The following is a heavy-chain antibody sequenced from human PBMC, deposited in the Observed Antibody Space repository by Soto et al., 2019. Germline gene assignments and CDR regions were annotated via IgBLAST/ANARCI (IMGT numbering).Heavy chain of an antibody. D-gene: IGHD6-6*01. CDR3: ARDLYSSSSRYFDY. J-gene: IGHJ4*02. CDR1: GFTFSSYS. Sequence: EVQLVESGGGLVKPGGSLRLSCAASGFTFSSYSMNWVRQAPRKGLEWVSSISSSSSYIYYADSVKGRFTISRDNAKNSLYLQMNSLRAEDTSLYYCARDLYSSSSRYFDYWGQGTLVTVSS. V-gene: IGHV3-21*01. CDR2: ISSSSSYI.